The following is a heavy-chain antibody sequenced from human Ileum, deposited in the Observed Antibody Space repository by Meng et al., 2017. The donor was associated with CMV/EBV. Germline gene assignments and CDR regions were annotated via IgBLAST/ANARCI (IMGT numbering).Heavy chain of an antibody. J-gene: IGHJ4*02. CDR2: IYSDGTI. V-gene: IGHV3-66*02. Sequence: GSRRLSCAASGFTVSSTYLTWVRQAAGKGLEWVSLIYSDGTIYYADSVKGRFTISRDISKNTVYLQMNSLRADDTAVYYCAMGLFDNWGRGILVTVSS. CDR3: AMGLFDN. CDR1: GFTVSSTY. D-gene: IGHD3-16*01.